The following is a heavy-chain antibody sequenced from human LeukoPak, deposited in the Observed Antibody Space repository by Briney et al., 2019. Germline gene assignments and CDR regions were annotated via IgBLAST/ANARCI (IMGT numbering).Heavy chain of an antibody. CDR1: GFTFSSYS. V-gene: IGHV3-21*01. CDR2: ISSSSSYI. J-gene: IGHJ5*02. D-gene: IGHD3-22*01. Sequence: PGGSLRLSCAASGFTFSSYSMNWVRQAPGKGLEWVSSISSSSSYIYYADSVKGRFTISRDNAKNSLYLQMNSLRAEDTAVYYCARGLNYYDSSGYYYSTGWFDPWGQGTLVTVSS. CDR3: ARGLNYYDSSGYYYSTGWFDP.